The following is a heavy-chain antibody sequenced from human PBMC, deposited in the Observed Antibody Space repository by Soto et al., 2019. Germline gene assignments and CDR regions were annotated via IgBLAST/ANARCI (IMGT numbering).Heavy chain of an antibody. CDR3: ARGGHSFDY. V-gene: IGHV4-34*01. Sequence: PSETLSLTXAVYGGSFSGYYWSWIRQPPGKGLEWIGEINHSGSTNYNPSLKSRVTISVDTSKNQFSLKLSSVTAADTAVYYCARGGHSFDYWGQGTLVTVSS. J-gene: IGHJ4*02. CDR1: GGSFSGYY. CDR2: INHSGST.